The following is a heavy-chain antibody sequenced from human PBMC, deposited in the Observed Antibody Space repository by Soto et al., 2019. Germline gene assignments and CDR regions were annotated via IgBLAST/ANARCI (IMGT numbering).Heavy chain of an antibody. D-gene: IGHD3-16*01. V-gene: IGHV3-74*01. CDR1: GFTFSNYW. Sequence: EVQLVESGGDLVQPGGSLRLSCAASGFTFSNYWMHWVRQAPGKGLMWVSRINTDGSRATYADSVQGRFGISRDNAKNRVYLQMNSLRAGDTAVDYCARVKLGSYDWVDPWGQGTLFSSSS. CDR2: INTDGSRA. J-gene: IGHJ5*02. CDR3: ARVKLGSYDWVDP.